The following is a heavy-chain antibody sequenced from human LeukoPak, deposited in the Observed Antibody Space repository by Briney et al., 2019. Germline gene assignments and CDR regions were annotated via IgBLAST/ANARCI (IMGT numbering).Heavy chain of an antibody. V-gene: IGHV4-4*07. J-gene: IGHJ6*03. D-gene: IGHD6-25*01. CDR2: TYTSGST. CDR1: GGSISSYH. CDR3: ARDLSPLCGRYYYYHMDV. Sequence: KSSETLSLTCTVSGGSISSYHWSWIRQPAGKGLEWIGRTYTSGSTNYNPSLKRRVTMSLDTSKNQFSLKVTSVTAADTALYYCARDLSPLCGRYYYYHMDVWGKGTTVTVSS.